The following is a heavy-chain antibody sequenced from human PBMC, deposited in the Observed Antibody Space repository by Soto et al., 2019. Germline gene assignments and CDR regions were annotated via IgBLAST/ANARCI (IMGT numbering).Heavy chain of an antibody. CDR1: GFTFNNHA. CDR2: ISGDSSHI. CDR3: AAELTPDAVDF. V-gene: IGHV3-21*06. J-gene: IGHJ3*01. Sequence: EVQLVESGGGLVKPGGSLRLSCVASGFTFNNHALNWVRQAPGKGLEWVSSISGDSSHIYYADSLKGRFTTSRDNARNSVSRQMNSRRAEDTALYYWAAELTPDAVDFWGPGTVGTGS. D-gene: IGHD3-9*01.